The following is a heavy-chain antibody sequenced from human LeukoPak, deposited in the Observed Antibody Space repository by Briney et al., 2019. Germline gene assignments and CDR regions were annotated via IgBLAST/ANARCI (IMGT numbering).Heavy chain of an antibody. D-gene: IGHD3-3*01. CDR3: AKDLNYDFWSGLGN. V-gene: IGHV3-64*04. CDR1: GFTFSSYA. CDR2: ISSNGGST. J-gene: IGHJ4*02. Sequence: GGSLRLSCSASGFTFSSYAMHWVRQAPGKGLEYVSAISSNGGSTYYADSVKGRFTISRDNFKNTLYLQMNSLRAEDTAAYYCAKDLNYDFWSGLGNWGQGTLVTVSS.